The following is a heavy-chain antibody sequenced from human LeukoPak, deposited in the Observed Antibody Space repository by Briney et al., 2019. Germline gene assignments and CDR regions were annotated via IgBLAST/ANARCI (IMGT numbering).Heavy chain of an antibody. CDR2: IYHSGRT. J-gene: IGHJ4*02. CDR1: GGSFTDSY. CDR3: ARGLYRRDH. D-gene: IGHD1-14*01. V-gene: IGHV4-34*01. Sequence: NSSETLSLTCAVYGGSFTDSYWSWICQPPGKGLEWLGEIYHSGRTNYNPSLKSRVTISVDTSKNQFSLNLRSVTAADTAVYYCARGLYRRDHWGQGTLVTVSS.